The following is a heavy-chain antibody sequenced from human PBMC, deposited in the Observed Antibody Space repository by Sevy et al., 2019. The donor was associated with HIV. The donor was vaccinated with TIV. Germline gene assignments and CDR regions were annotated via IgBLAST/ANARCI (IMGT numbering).Heavy chain of an antibody. CDR1: GFTFDDYA. J-gene: IGHJ5*01. D-gene: IGHD3-3*01. Sequence: GGSLRLSCAASGFTFDDYALSWVRQAPGMGLEWVSSVRGTGETYYTDSVKGRFTVSRDNSKTTTFLQMIGLRAEDTAVYYCAKDGSRIWNRHNWFDSWGQGTLVTVSS. CDR2: VRGTGET. V-gene: IGHV3-23*01. CDR3: AKDGSRIWNRHNWFDS.